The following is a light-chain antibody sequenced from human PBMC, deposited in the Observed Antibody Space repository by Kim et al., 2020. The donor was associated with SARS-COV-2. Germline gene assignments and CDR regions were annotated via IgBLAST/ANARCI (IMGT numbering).Light chain of an antibody. J-gene: IGLJ2*01. V-gene: IGLV2-14*01. Sequence: QSALTQPASVSGSPGQSITISCTGTSSDVGGYNYVSWYQQHPGKAPKLMIYDVSKLPSGVSNRFSGSKSGNTASLTISGLQAEDEADYYCSSYTSSSTSVVFGGGTQLTVL. CDR1: SSDVGGYNY. CDR2: DVS. CDR3: SSYTSSSTSVV.